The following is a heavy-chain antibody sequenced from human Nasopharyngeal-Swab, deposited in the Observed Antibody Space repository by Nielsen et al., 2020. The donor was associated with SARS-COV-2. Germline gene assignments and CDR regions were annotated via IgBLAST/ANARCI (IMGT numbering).Heavy chain of an antibody. V-gene: IGHV1-18*01. Sequence: ALVKVSCKASGYTFTSYAMHWVRQAPGQRLEWMGWISAYNGNTNYAQKLQGRVTMTTDTSTSTAYMELRSLRSDDTAVYYCARDDILTGYYNYYYGMDVWGQGTTVTVSS. CDR2: ISAYNGNT. CDR1: GYTFTSYA. CDR3: ARDDILTGYYNYYYGMDV. J-gene: IGHJ6*02. D-gene: IGHD3-9*01.